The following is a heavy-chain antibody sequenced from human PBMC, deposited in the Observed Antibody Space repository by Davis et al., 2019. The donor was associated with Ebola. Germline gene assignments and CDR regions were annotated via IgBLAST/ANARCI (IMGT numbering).Heavy chain of an antibody. CDR1: GGSISSYY. CDR2: IYTSGST. Sequence: PGGSLRLSCTVSGGSISSYYWSWIRQPAGKGLEWIGRIYTSGSTNYNPSLKSRVTMSVDTSKNQFSLKLSSVTAADTAVYYCAREDSSGYSNWGQGTLVTVSS. D-gene: IGHD3-22*01. CDR3: AREDSSGYSN. V-gene: IGHV4-4*07. J-gene: IGHJ4*02.